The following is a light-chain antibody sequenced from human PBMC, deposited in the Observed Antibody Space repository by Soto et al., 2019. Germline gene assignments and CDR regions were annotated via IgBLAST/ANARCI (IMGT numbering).Light chain of an antibody. CDR3: QQWIRWT. CDR1: ESIGSN. Sequence: EIVMTQSPATLSVSPGDRATLSCRASESIGSNLAWWQQRPGQAPRLLIYGASTRAPGIPARFSGNGSETEFTLTITSLQSEDFAIYYCQQWIRWTFGQGTRLEVK. J-gene: IGKJ1*01. V-gene: IGKV3-15*01. CDR2: GAS.